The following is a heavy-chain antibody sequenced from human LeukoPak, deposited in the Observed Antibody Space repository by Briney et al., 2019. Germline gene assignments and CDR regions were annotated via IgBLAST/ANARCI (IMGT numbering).Heavy chain of an antibody. V-gene: IGHV3-66*04. CDR3: AKRGIVIRAVIIVGFHKEAYYFDY. Sequence: GGSLRLSCAASGLTISSNYMGWVRQAPGKGLEWVSVIYTGGGTYYVDSVKGRFTIYRDNSKNTLYLQMNSLRAEDTGVYFCAKRGIVIRAVIIVGFHKEAYYFDYWGQGALVTVSS. D-gene: IGHD3-10*01. CDR2: IYTGGGT. CDR1: GLTISSNY. J-gene: IGHJ4*02.